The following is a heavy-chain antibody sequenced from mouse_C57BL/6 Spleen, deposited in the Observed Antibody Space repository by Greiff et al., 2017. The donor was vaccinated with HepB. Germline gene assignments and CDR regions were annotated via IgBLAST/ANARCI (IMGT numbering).Heavy chain of an antibody. V-gene: IGHV3-6*01. CDR2: ISYDGSN. D-gene: IGHD2-4*01. CDR1: GYSITSGYY. J-gene: IGHJ3*01. Sequence: ESGPGLVKPSQSLSLTCSVTGYSITSGYYWNWIRQFPGNKLEWMGYISYDGSNNYNPSLKNRISITRDTSKNQFFLKLNSVTTEDTATYYCARYYDYDEGFAYWGQGTLVTVSA. CDR3: ARYYDYDEGFAY.